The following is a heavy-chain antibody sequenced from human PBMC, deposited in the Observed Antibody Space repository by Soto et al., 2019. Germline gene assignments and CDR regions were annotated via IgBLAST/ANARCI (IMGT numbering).Heavy chain of an antibody. CDR3: SRDRVASGRFDY. CDR2: TYYRSKWYN. Sequence: PSPTLSLTCAISGDSVSSNSAAWNWIRQSPSRGLEWLGRTYYRSKWYNDYAISVRSRVTISPDTSKNQFSLQLTSVTPEDTAVYYCSRDRVASGRFDYWGQGTLVTVSS. CDR1: GDSVSSNSAA. J-gene: IGHJ4*02. V-gene: IGHV6-1*01. D-gene: IGHD6-19*01.